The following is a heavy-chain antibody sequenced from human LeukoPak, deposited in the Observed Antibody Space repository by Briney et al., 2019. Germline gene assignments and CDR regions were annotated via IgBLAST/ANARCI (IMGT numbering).Heavy chain of an antibody. CDR1: GFTFSSYA. J-gene: IGHJ4*02. CDR2: ISYDGSNK. D-gene: IGHD2-21*01. V-gene: IGHV3-30-3*01. Sequence: GGSLRLSCAASGFTFSSYAMHWVRQAPGKGVEWVAVISYDGSNKYYADSVKGRFTISRDNSKNTLYLQMNSLRAEDTAVYYCARDGAALGDYYFDYWGQGTLVTVSS. CDR3: ARDGAALGDYYFDY.